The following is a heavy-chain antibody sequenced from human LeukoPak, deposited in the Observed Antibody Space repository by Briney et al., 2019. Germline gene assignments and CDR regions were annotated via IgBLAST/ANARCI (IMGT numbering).Heavy chain of an antibody. CDR3: AKEPYPSIVVVPAAIDY. CDR1: GFTFSRHG. Sequence: GGSLRLSCVASGFTFSRHGMNWVRQAPGKGLEWVSGISPSGDIKYYVDSVKGRFTVSRDNSKNTLYLQMNSLRAEDTAVYYCAKEPYPSIVVVPAAIDYWGQGTLVTVSS. D-gene: IGHD2-2*01. CDR2: ISPSGDIK. V-gene: IGHV3-23*01. J-gene: IGHJ4*02.